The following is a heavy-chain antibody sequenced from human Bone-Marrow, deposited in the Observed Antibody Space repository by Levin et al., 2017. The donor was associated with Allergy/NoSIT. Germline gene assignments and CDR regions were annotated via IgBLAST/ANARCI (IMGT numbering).Heavy chain of an antibody. D-gene: IGHD6-6*01. CDR1: GFMFSRYD. Sequence: PGGSLRLSCAASGFMFSRYDMHWVRQAPGKGLEWVAVIWYDGSKEDYADSVRGRFTISRDNTKNTLYVQMSSLRADDTAVYYCAREGKNSRSSRWAWGKWGNSYFYGMDVWGQGTTVTVSS. V-gene: IGHV3-33*01. CDR2: IWYDGSKE. J-gene: IGHJ6*02. CDR3: AREGKNSRSSRWAWGKWGNSYFYGMDV.